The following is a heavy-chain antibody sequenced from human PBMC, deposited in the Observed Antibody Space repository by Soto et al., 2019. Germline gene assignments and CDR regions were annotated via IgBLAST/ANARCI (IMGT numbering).Heavy chain of an antibody. CDR2: IYYSGST. CDR3: ARAPAPLYSSSWYYLDY. D-gene: IGHD6-13*01. J-gene: IGHJ4*02. Sequence: PSETLSLTCTVSGGSISSYYWSWIRQPPGNVLEWIGYIYYSGSTNYNPSLKSRVTISVDTSKNQFSLKLSSVTAADTAVYYCARAPAPLYSSSWYYLDYWGQGTLVTVSS. V-gene: IGHV4-59*01. CDR1: GGSISSYY.